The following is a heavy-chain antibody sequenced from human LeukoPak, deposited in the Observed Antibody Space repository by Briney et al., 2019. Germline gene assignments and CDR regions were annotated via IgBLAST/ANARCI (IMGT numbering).Heavy chain of an antibody. D-gene: IGHD7-27*01. V-gene: IGHV1-69*13. J-gene: IGHJ4*02. CDR3: ARDAPPWGPFDY. CDR1: GYTFTSYY. Sequence: SVKVSCKASGYTFTSYYMHWVRQAPGQGLEWMGGIIPIFGTANYAQKFQGRVTITADESTSTAYMELSSLRSEDTAVYYCARDAPPWGPFDYWGQGTLVAVSS. CDR2: IIPIFGTA.